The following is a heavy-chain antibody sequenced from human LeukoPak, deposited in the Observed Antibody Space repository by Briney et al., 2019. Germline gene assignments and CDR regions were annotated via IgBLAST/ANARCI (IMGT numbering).Heavy chain of an antibody. CDR1: GFTFSTYA. Sequence: GGSLRLSCAASGFTFSTYAMSWVRQAPGEGPEWVSAISGGSSDTHYADSVKGRFTVSRDSAKNTVFLQMNSLRAEDTAVYFCARGISSTWYFDYWGQGALVTVSS. CDR3: ARGISSTWYFDY. V-gene: IGHV3-23*01. D-gene: IGHD6-13*01. J-gene: IGHJ4*02. CDR2: ISGGSSDT.